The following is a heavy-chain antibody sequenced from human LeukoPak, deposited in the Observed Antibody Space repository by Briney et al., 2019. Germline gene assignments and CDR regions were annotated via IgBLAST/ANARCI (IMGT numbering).Heavy chain of an antibody. CDR1: GFTFSSYG. V-gene: IGHV3-7*01. CDR2: IKQDGSEK. Sequence: PGRSLRLSCAVSGFTFSSYGMHWVRQAPGKGLEWVANIKQDGSEKYYVDSVKGRFTISRDNARNSLYLQMSSLRGEDTAIYYCARWDSGNYYGIGDWGQGTLVTVSS. CDR3: ARWDSGNYYGIGD. J-gene: IGHJ4*02. D-gene: IGHD1-26*01.